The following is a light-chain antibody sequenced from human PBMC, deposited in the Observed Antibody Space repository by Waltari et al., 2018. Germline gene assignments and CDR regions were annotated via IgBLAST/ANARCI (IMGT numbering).Light chain of an antibody. V-gene: IGLV2-23*02. CDR2: EVT. J-gene: IGLJ2*01. CDR3: CSYAGSSTFERV. Sequence: QSALTQPASVSGSPGQSISISCTGTSNDVGGYNLVSWYQQHPGKAPKLIINEVTKRPSGCSNRFSGSKSGNTASLTISGLQAEDEADYYCCSYAGSSTFERVFGGGTKLTVL. CDR1: SNDVGGYNL.